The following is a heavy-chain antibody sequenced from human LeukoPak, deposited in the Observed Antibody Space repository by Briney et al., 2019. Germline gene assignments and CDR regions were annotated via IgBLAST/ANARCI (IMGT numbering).Heavy chain of an antibody. J-gene: IGHJ4*02. CDR3: ARDGYSGSDAL. D-gene: IGHD5-12*01. Sequence: PSETLSLTCTVSGGSISTYYWSWIRQPPGKGLEWIGYIYHSGSTNYNPSLKSRVTISVDTSQNQFSLNLSSVTAADTAIYYCARDGYSGSDALWGQGTLVTVSS. CDR1: GGSISTYY. V-gene: IGHV4-59*01. CDR2: IYHSGST.